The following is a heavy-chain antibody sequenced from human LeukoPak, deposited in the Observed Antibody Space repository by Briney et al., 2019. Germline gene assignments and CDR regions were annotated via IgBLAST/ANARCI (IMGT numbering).Heavy chain of an antibody. D-gene: IGHD2-15*01. V-gene: IGHV3-48*03. Sequence: GGSLRLSCAASGFTFSNYEMNWVRQSPGKGLEWVSYISSGGSIIYYADSVKGRFTISRDNAKDSLYLQMNSLRAEATAVYYCARAVLGYCSADSCDFDYWGQGTLVTVSS. J-gene: IGHJ4*02. CDR1: GFTFSNYE. CDR2: ISSGGSII. CDR3: ARAVLGYCSADSCDFDY.